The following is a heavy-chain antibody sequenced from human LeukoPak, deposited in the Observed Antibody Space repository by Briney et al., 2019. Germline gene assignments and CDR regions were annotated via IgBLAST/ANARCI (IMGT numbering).Heavy chain of an antibody. V-gene: IGHV1-24*01. CDR3: ATPPGDWGSDYYFDY. CDR1: GYTLTELS. J-gene: IGHJ4*02. CDR2: FDPEDGET. D-gene: IGHD7-27*01. Sequence: ASVKVSCKVSGYTLTELSTHWVRQAPGKGLEWMGGFDPEDGETIYAQKFQGRVTMTEDTSTDTAYMELSSLRSEDTAVYYCATPPGDWGSDYYFDYWGQGTLVTVSS.